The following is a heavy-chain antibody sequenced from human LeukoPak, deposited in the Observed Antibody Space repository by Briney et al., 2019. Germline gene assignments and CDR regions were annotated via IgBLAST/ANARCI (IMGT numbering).Heavy chain of an antibody. CDR3: ARHDSYSSSFPYNWFDP. CDR1: GGTFSSYA. J-gene: IGHJ5*02. D-gene: IGHD6-13*01. Sequence: SVKVSCKASGGTFSSYAISWVRQAPGQGLEWMGGIIPIFGTANYAQKFQGRVTITADKSTSTAYMELSSLRSEDTAVYFCARHDSYSSSFPYNWFDPWGQGTLVTVSS. CDR2: IIPIFGTA. V-gene: IGHV1-69*06.